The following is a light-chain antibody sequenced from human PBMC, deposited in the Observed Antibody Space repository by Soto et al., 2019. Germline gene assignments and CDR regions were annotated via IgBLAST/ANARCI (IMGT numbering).Light chain of an antibody. Sequence: QSVLTQSPSASASLGASVKLTCTLSSGHSSYAIAWHQQQPEKGPRYLMKLSSDGSHSKGDGIPDRFSGSSSGAERYLTISSLQSEDEADYYCQTWDTGARVVFGGGTKVTV. V-gene: IGLV4-69*01. J-gene: IGLJ2*01. CDR2: LSSDGSH. CDR1: SGHSSYA. CDR3: QTWDTGARVV.